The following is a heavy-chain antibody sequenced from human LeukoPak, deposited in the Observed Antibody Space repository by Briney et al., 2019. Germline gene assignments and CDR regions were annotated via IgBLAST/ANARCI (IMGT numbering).Heavy chain of an antibody. CDR2: INGGGGGGT. V-gene: IGHV3-23*01. D-gene: IGHD2-2*01. CDR1: GFTFSNYA. CDR3: AASLPNIVVVPAAKGPFGS. Sequence: GGSLRLSCAASGFTFSNYAMNWVRQAPGKGLEWVSGINGGGGGGTFHADSVRGRFTISRDNSKNTLYLQMSSLRAEDTAVYYCAASLPNIVVVPAAKGPFGSWGQGTLVTVSS. J-gene: IGHJ5*02.